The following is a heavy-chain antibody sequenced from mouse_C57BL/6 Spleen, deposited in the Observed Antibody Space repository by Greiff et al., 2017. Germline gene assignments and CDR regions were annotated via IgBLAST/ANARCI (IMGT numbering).Heavy chain of an antibody. Sequence: QVQLKQSGPGLVQPSQSLSITCTVSGFSLTSYGVHWVRQSPGKGLEWLGVIWSGGSTDYNAAFISRRSISKDNSKSQVFFKMNSLQADDTAIYYCARGGTTAYYFDYWGQGTTLTVSS. V-gene: IGHV2-2*01. CDR2: IWSGGST. D-gene: IGHD1-2*01. J-gene: IGHJ2*01. CDR1: GFSLTSYG. CDR3: ARGGTTAYYFDY.